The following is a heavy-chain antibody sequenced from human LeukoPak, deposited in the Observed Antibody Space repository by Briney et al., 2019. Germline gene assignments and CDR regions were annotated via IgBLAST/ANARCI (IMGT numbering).Heavy chain of an antibody. D-gene: IGHD7-27*01. V-gene: IGHV4-4*08. CDR2: IYTSGST. CDR1: GGSISSYY. J-gene: IGHJ4*02. CDR3: ARRLNWGSSSYLDY. Sequence: SETLSLTCTVSGGSISSYYWSWIRQPPGKGLEWIGRIYTSGSTNYNPSLKSRVTISVDTSKNQFSLNLTSVTAADTAVYYCARRLNWGSSSYLDYWGQGALVTVSS.